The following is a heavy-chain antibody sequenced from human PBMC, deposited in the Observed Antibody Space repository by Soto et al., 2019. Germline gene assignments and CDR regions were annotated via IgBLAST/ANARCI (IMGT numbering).Heavy chain of an antibody. CDR3: ARADPDCDFWSGYPYYYYYGMDV. CDR2: INHSGST. Sequence: PSETLSLTCAVYGGSFSGYYWSWIRQPPGKGLEWIGEINHSGSTNYNPSLKSRVTISVDTSKNQFSLKLSSVTAADTAVYYCARADPDCDFWSGYPYYYYYGMDVWGQGTTVTVSS. D-gene: IGHD3-3*01. V-gene: IGHV4-34*01. J-gene: IGHJ6*02. CDR1: GGSFSGYY.